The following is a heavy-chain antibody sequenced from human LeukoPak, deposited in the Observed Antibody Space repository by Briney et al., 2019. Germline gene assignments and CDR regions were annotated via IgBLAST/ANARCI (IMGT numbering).Heavy chain of an antibody. J-gene: IGHJ4*02. CDR2: ISSTSTYI. D-gene: IGHD3-9*01. Sequence: GGSLRLSCAASGFTFSSYSMNWVRQAPGTGLEWVSSISSTSTYITYADSVKGRFTISRDNAKNSLYLQMNSLRAEDTAVYYCARVEDYDILTGFDYWGQGTLVTVSS. CDR1: GFTFSSYS. V-gene: IGHV3-21*01. CDR3: ARVEDYDILTGFDY.